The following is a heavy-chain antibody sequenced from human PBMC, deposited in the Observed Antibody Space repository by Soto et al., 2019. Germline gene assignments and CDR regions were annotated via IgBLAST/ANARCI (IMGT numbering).Heavy chain of an antibody. J-gene: IGHJ4*02. V-gene: IGHV3-23*01. CDR2: ISGSGGST. CDR1: GFTFSSYA. CDR3: ALHWNPVYFDY. Sequence: HPGGSLRLSCAASGFTFSSYAMSWVRQAPGKGLECVSAISGSGGSTYYADSVKGRFTISRDNSKNTLYLQMNSLRAEDTAVYYCALHWNPVYFDYWGQGTLVTVSS. D-gene: IGHD1-1*01.